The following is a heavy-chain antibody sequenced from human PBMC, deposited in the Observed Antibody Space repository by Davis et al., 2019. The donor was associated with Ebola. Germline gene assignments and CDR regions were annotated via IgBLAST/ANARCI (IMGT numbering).Heavy chain of an antibody. CDR2: IYPGDSDT. V-gene: IGHV5-51*01. J-gene: IGHJ4*02. CDR3: ARRGHASSWYSDY. D-gene: IGHD6-13*01. CDR1: GYSFTNYW. Sequence: GESLKISCKGSGYSFTNYWIGWVRQMPGKGLEWMGIIYPGDSDTRYRPSFQGQVTISADKSISTAYLQWSSLKASDTTIYYCARRGHASSWYSDYWGQGTLVTVSS.